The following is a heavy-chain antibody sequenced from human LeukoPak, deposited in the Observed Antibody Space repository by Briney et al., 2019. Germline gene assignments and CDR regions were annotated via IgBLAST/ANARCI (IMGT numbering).Heavy chain of an antibody. D-gene: IGHD1-14*01. CDR1: RYTFTSYD. V-gene: IGHV1-8*01. CDR2: MNPNSGNT. J-gene: IGHJ4*02. CDR3: VRVPPGTTIYAY. Sequence: GASVKVSCKASRYTFTSYDINWVRQATGQGLEWMGWMNPNSGNTGYAQKFQGRVTMTRNTSIGTAYMELSSLRSEDTAMYYCVRVPPGTTIYAYWGQGTLVTVSS.